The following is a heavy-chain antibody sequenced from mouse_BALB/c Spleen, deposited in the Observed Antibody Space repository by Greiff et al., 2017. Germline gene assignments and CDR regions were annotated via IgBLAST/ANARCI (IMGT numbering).Heavy chain of an antibody. Sequence: QVQLQQPGAELVRPGASVKLSCKASGYTFTSYWMNWVKQRPEQGLEWIGRIDPYDSETHYNQKFKDKATLTVDKSSSTAYMQLSSPTSEDSAVYYCTRWNYDYDDGPYYYAMDYWGQGTSVTVSS. CDR3: TRWNYDYDDGPYYYAMDY. J-gene: IGHJ4*01. CDR2: IDPYDSET. V-gene: IGHV1-52*01. CDR1: GYTFTSYW. D-gene: IGHD2-4*01.